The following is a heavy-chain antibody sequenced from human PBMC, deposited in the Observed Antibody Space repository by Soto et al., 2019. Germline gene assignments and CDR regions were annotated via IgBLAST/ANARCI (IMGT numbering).Heavy chain of an antibody. CDR2: INPGTGNT. V-gene: IGHV1-3*01. Sequence: ASVKVSCKASGYTFTRYAIHWVRQASGQRPECMGYINPGTGNTKYSQKFQGRVTFSRDTSASTVYMELSSLRSEDTAVYYCARDGGTLPRGVTNFDCWGQGTQATVSS. D-gene: IGHD3-10*01. CDR1: GYTFTRYA. CDR3: ARDGGTLPRGVTNFDC. J-gene: IGHJ4*02.